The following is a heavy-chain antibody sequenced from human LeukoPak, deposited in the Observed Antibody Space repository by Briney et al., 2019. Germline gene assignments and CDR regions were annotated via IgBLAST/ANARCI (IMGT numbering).Heavy chain of an antibody. V-gene: IGHV4-61*05. D-gene: IGHD4-17*01. Sequence: SETLSLTCTVSGGSISSSSYYWGWIRQPPGKGLEWIGYIDYSGSTNYNPSLKSRVTISVDTSKNQFSLKLSSVTTADTAVYYCALTSVTTIHHYFDLWGRGTLVTVSS. J-gene: IGHJ2*01. CDR1: GGSISSSSYY. CDR2: IDYSGST. CDR3: ALTSVTTIHHYFDL.